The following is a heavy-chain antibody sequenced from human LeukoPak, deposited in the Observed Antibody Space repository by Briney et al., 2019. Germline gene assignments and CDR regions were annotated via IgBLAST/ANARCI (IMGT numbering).Heavy chain of an antibody. J-gene: IGHJ3*01. CDR3: ARWPTTQGTFDV. V-gene: IGHV4-4*07. CDR2: ISSSGST. D-gene: IGHD1-1*01. CDR1: GGSISPYY. Sequence: SETLSLTCTVSGGSISPYYWIWIRQPAGEGLEWIGRISSSGSTNYNPSLKSRVTLSVDTSKNQFSLKLNSVTAADTAVYYCARWPTTQGTFDVWGQGKMVTVSS.